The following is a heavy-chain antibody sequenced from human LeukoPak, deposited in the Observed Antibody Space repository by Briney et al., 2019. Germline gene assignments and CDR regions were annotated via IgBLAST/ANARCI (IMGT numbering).Heavy chain of an antibody. Sequence: PSETLSLTCAVYGGSFSGYYWSWIRQPPGKGLEWIGEINHSGSTNYNPSLKSRVTISVDTSKNQFSLKLSSVTAADTAVYYCARGSYYYDSSGYDGRNNWFDPWGQGTLVTVSS. CDR2: INHSGST. CDR3: ARGSYYYDSSGYDGRNNWFDP. CDR1: GGSFSGYY. D-gene: IGHD3-22*01. V-gene: IGHV4-34*01. J-gene: IGHJ5*02.